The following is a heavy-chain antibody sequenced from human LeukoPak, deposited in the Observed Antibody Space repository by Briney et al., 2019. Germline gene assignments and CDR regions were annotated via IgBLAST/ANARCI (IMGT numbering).Heavy chain of an antibody. CDR3: ARDLADGSGSYYSRPLDY. J-gene: IGHJ4*01. D-gene: IGHD3-10*01. V-gene: IGHV4-59*11. CDR2: ISYSVST. CDR1: RGSLSSHY. Sequence: LETLSLTCTLSRGSLSSHYWSWIRQPPGEGLEWIGYISYSVSTKFNPSLRSRVTISADTPKNQISLNLNSVTATDTAVYYCARDLADGSGSYYSRPLDYWGQGTLVTVSS.